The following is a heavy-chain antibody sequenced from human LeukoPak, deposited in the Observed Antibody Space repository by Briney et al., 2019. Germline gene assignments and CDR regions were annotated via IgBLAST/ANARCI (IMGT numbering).Heavy chain of an antibody. D-gene: IGHD6-13*01. CDR2: IYPGDSDT. CDR1: GYTFTTYW. V-gene: IGHV5-51*01. Sequence: GESLKISCKGSGYTFTTYWIGWVRQMPGKGLEWMGIIYPGDSDTRYSPSFQGQVTISAVKSISTAYLQWSSLKASDTAMYYCARRGHRQAADNAFDIWGQGTMVTVSS. CDR3: ARRGHRQAADNAFDI. J-gene: IGHJ3*02.